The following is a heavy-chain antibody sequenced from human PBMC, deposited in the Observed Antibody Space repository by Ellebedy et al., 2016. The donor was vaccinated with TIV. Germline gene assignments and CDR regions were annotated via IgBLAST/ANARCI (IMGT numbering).Heavy chain of an antibody. CDR1: GFTFSSYW. D-gene: IGHD4-17*01. V-gene: IGHV3-7*01. J-gene: IGHJ4*02. CDR3: ARYYGDYGSYYFDY. Sequence: GESLKISCAASGFTFSSYWMSWVRQAPGKGLEWVANIKQDGSEKYYVDSVKGRFTISRDNAKNSLYLQMNSLRAEDTAVYYCARYYGDYGSYYFDYWGQGTLVTVSS. CDR2: IKQDGSEK.